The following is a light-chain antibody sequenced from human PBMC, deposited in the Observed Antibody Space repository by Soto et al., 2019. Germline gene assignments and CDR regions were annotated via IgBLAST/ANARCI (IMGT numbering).Light chain of an antibody. Sequence: QSVLTQPASVSGSPGQSITISCTGTISDVGSYNYVSWYQQYPGKAPKLMIYDVSTRPSGVSDRFSGSKSGNTASLTISGLRAEDEADYYCSSYTTSSTQVFGTGTKVTVL. CDR3: SSYTTSSTQV. CDR1: ISDVGSYNY. V-gene: IGLV2-14*03. J-gene: IGLJ1*01. CDR2: DVS.